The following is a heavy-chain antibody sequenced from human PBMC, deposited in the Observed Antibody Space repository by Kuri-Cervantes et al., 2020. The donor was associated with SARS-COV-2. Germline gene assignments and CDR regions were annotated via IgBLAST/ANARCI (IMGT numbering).Heavy chain of an antibody. D-gene: IGHD2-2*01. CDR3: ARDPGLVPAAIDWYFDL. J-gene: IGHJ2*01. CDR2: ISYDGSNK. V-gene: IGHV3-30*03. Sequence: GESLKISCAASGFTFSSYSMNWVRQAPGKGLEWVAVISYDGSNKYYADSVKGRFTISRDNSKNTLYLQMNSLRAEDTAGYYCARDPGLVPAAIDWYFDLWGRGTLVTVSS. CDR1: GFTFSSYS.